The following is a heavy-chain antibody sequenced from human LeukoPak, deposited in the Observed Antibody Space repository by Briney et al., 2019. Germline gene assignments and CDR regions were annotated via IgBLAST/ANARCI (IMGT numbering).Heavy chain of an antibody. CDR2: INPNSGAT. CDR3: ARPPSPRDYYFDY. J-gene: IGHJ4*02. CDR1: GYTFTGYY. D-gene: IGHD3/OR15-3a*01. Sequence: GASVTVSCTASGYTFTGYYMHWVRQAPGQGLEWMGWINPNSGATNFAQKFQGRVTMTRDTSISTAYMELSRLRSDDTAVYYCARPPSPRDYYFDYWGQGALVTVSS. V-gene: IGHV1-2*02.